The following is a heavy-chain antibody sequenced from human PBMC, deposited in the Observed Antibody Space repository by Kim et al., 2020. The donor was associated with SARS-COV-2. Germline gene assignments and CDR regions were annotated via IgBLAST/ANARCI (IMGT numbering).Heavy chain of an antibody. V-gene: IGHV3-23*01. J-gene: IGHJ4*02. CDR1: GFIFTSYN. CDR2: VSASGDTT. D-gene: IGHD3-10*01. Sequence: WGSLRLSCAASGFIFTSYNINWVRQAPGKGLQWVSGVSASGDTTNYADSVRGRFTISRDISENTLYLQMNSLTAEDTAIYYCARGLSSGPYWGQGTLVTVSS. CDR3: ARGLSSGPY.